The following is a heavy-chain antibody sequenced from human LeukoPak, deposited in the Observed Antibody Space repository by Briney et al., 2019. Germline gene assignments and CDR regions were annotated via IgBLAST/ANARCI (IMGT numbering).Heavy chain of an antibody. CDR3: SRGRGYSDSSGYYAD. J-gene: IGHJ4*02. V-gene: IGHV3-64*02. CDR1: GFSFSSYA. CDR2: ISNNGCCT. D-gene: IGHD3-22*01. Sequence: GGSLRLSCAASGFSFSSYAMHWVRQSPGKGLEYVSTISNNGCCTKYADSVKGRFTISRDNSRNTLYLQMGSLRAEDMAVYYCSRGRGYSDSSGYYADWGQGTLVTVSS.